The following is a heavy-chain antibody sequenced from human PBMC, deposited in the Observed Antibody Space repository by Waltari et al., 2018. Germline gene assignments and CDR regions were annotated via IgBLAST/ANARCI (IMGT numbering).Heavy chain of an antibody. V-gene: IGHV3-43*01. CDR1: GFTFDDYT. Sequence: EVQLVESGGVVVQPGGSLRLSCAASGFTFDDYTLQWVRHAPGKGLEWVSLISWDGGSTYYADSVKGRFTISRDNSKNSLYLQMNSLRTEDTALYYCAKDHYGDSYYFDYWGQGTLVTVSS. J-gene: IGHJ4*02. CDR2: ISWDGGST. D-gene: IGHD4-17*01. CDR3: AKDHYGDSYYFDY.